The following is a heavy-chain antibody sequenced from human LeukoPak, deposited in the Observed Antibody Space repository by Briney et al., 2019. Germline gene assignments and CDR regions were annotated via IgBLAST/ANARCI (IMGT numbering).Heavy chain of an antibody. D-gene: IGHD6-6*01. CDR1: GYSISSGYY. V-gene: IGHV4-38-2*02. Sequence: NPSETLSLTCTVSGYSISSGYYWGWIRQPPGKGLEWIGSIYHSGSTYYNPSLKSRVTISVDTSKNQFSLKLSSVTAADTAVYYCASYSSSSEYFQHWGQGTLVTVSS. CDR3: ASYSSSSEYFQH. J-gene: IGHJ1*01. CDR2: IYHSGST.